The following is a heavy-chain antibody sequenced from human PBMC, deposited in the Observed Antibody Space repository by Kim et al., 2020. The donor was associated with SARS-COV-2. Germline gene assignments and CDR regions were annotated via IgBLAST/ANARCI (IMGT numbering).Heavy chain of an antibody. CDR3: SRDQVVVAGRPGDFYSYAMDV. CDR2: IRSKGFGGTT. D-gene: IGHD6-19*01. Sequence: GGSLRLSCTTSGFTFGDFAMNWVRQAPGKGLEWVGSIRSKGFGGTTEYAASVKGRFTISREDSKSIAYLQMNSLKTEDTAVYFCSRDQVVVAGRPGDFYSYAMDVWGQGTTVTVSS. V-gene: IGHV3-49*04. CDR1: GFTFGDFA. J-gene: IGHJ6*02.